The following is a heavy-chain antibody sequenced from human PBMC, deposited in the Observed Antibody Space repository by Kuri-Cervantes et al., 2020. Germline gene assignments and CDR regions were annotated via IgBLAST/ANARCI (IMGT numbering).Heavy chain of an antibody. CDR1: GGSISSYY. V-gene: IGHV4-59*01. Sequence: SETLSLTCTVSGGSISSYYWSWIRQPPGKGLEWIGYIYYCGSTYYNPSLKSRVTISVDTSKNQFSLKLSSVTAADAAVYYCARGRYDSSGYYYRGHFDHWGQGTLVTVSS. CDR3: ARGRYDSSGYYYRGHFDH. J-gene: IGHJ4*02. CDR2: IYYCGST. D-gene: IGHD3-22*01.